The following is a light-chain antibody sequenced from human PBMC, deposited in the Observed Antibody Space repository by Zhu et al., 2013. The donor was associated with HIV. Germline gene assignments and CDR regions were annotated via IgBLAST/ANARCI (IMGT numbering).Light chain of an antibody. V-gene: IGKV2-30*02. J-gene: IGKJ2*01. CDR3: MQGSHLPYS. Sequence: DVVMTQSPLSLPVTFGQPASISCRSSQSLVHTDGNTYLSWFQQRPGQSPRRLIYKISDRHSGVPERFSGVGSGTDFTLKITGVEAGDVGIYYCMQGSHLPYSFGQGTKLQIK. CDR2: KIS. CDR1: QSLVHTDGNTY.